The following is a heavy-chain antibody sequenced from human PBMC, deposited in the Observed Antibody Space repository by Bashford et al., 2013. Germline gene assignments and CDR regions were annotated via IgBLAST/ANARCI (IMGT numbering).Heavy chain of an antibody. CDR2: VGGGRDI. V-gene: IGHV3-23*01. J-gene: IGHJ4*02. D-gene: IGHD1-1*01. CDR3: VKDAINGGWCVQRVSTP. Sequence: VRQAPGKGLEWVSVVGGGRDIYYADSVKGRFTGSRDNSKNTLFLQMNSLRADDTAIYYCVKDAINGGWCVQRVSTPGGQGTLVTVSS.